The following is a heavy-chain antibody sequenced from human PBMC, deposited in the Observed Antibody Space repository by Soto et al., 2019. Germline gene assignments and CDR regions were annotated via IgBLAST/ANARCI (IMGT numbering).Heavy chain of an antibody. D-gene: IGHD3-10*01. CDR3: ARHLGSGSYSEVGY. CDR2: IYYSGST. V-gene: IGHV4-59*01. J-gene: IGHJ4*02. Sequence: SETLSLTCTVSGGSISSYYWSWIRQPPGKGLEWIGYIYYSGSTNYNPSLKSRVTISVDTSKNQFSLKLSSVTAADTAVYYCARHLGSGSYSEVGYWGQGTLVTVSS. CDR1: GGSISSYY.